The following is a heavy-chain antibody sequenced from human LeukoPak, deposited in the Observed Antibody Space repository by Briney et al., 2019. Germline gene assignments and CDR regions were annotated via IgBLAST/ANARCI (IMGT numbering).Heavy chain of an antibody. J-gene: IGHJ4*02. CDR1: GFTFTTYN. D-gene: IGHD3-3*01. Sequence: PGGSLRLSCAASGFTFTTYNMNWVRQAPGKGLEWVSYISTTSSNIYYADSVEGRFTISRDNAKNLLYLQMDSLRDEDTAVYYFSRDGGFWSAYPLDYWGQGTRVTVSA. CDR2: ISTTSSNI. V-gene: IGHV3-48*02. CDR3: SRDGGFWSAYPLDY.